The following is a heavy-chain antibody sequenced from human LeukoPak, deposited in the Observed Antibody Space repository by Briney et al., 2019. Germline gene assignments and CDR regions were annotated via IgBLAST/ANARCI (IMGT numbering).Heavy chain of an antibody. CDR2: ISGSGDST. CDR1: GFTFSNYA. D-gene: IGHD6-19*01. Sequence: GSLRLSCAASGFTFSNYAMSWVRQAPGKGLEWVSSISGSGDSTYYADSVKGRFTISRDTSKNTLYLQMNSLRAEDTAVYYCAKVSGGWSDPFDYWGQGTLVTVSS. V-gene: IGHV3-23*01. J-gene: IGHJ4*02. CDR3: AKVSGGWSDPFDY.